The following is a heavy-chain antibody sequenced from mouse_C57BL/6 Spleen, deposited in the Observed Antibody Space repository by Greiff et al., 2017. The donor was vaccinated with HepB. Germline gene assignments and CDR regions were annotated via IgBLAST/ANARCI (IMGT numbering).Heavy chain of an antibody. Sequence: ESGPGLVKPSQSLSLTCSVTGYSITSGYYWNWIRQFPGNKLEWMGYISYDGSNNYNPSLKNRISITRDTSKNQFFLKLNSVTTEDTATYYCARSYYYGSSPDYYAMDYWGQGTSVTVSS. V-gene: IGHV3-6*01. CDR2: ISYDGSN. CDR3: ARSYYYGSSPDYYAMDY. J-gene: IGHJ4*01. CDR1: GYSITSGYY. D-gene: IGHD1-1*01.